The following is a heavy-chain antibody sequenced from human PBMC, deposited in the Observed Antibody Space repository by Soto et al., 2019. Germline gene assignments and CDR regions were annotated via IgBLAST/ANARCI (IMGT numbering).Heavy chain of an antibody. CDR1: GYTFTSYG. D-gene: IGHD4-17*01. CDR2: ISAYNGNT. J-gene: IGHJ4*02. Sequence: QVQLVQSGAEVKKPGASVKVSCKASGYTFTSYGISWVRQAPGQGLEWMGWISAYNGNTNYAQKLHGRVPMTTDTSPSTAYMALRSLRSDDTAVYCCARGYGDYVCDYWGQGTLVTVSS. CDR3: ARGYGDYVCDY. V-gene: IGHV1-18*01.